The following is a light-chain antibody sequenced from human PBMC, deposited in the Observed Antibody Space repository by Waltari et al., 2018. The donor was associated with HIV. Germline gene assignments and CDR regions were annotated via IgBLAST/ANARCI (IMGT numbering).Light chain of an antibody. CDR3: GTWDSSLSAWV. Sequence: QSVLTQPPSVSAAPGPKVPISCSGSSSHLGTNYVSWYQQHPGTAPKLLIYDNNNRPSGIPDRFSGSESGTSATLGITGLQTGDEADYYCGTWDSSLSAWVFGGGTKLTVL. V-gene: IGLV1-51*01. J-gene: IGLJ3*02. CDR1: SSHLGTNY. CDR2: DNN.